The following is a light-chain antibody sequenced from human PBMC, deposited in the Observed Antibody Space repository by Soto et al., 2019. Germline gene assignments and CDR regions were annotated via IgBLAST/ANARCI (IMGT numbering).Light chain of an antibody. CDR3: SSFEASNNLL. J-gene: IGLJ2*01. V-gene: IGLV2-8*01. Sequence: QSALTQPPSASGSPGQSVTISCTGTSSDVGGYNYVSWYQQHPGKAPKLMIYEVSKRPSGVPDRFSGSKSGNTASLTVSGFQVEDEADYYCSSFEASNNLLFGGGTKVTVL. CDR2: EVS. CDR1: SSDVGGYNY.